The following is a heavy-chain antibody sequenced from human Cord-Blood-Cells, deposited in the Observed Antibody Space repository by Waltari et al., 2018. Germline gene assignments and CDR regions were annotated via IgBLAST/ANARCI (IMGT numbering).Heavy chain of an antibody. CDR1: GGTFSSYA. CDR2: DIPKVGTA. CDR3: ARVYYYDSSGYYGAEYFQH. J-gene: IGHJ1*01. D-gene: IGHD3-22*01. V-gene: IGHV1-69*01. Sequence: QVQLVQSGAEVKKPGSSVKVSCKASGGTFSSYAISRVRQAPGQGLEWMEGDIPKVGTAKYEQKCQGRVTITADESTSTAYMELSSLRSEDTAVYYCARVYYYDSSGYYGAEYFQHWGQGTLVTVSS.